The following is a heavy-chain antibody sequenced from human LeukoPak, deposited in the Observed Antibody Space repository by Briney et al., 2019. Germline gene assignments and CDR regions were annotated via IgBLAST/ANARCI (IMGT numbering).Heavy chain of an antibody. J-gene: IGHJ6*03. D-gene: IGHD1-1*01. V-gene: IGHV3-23*01. CDR3: RPVGRTTYYYYMDV. CDR1: EFTSRNYA. Sequence: GGSLRLSCVAPEFTSRNYAMSWVRQAPGRRPEWISTIGIGTTDTYFAGSVRGRDTISRDNFKNTLYLQMNNLRDEDTAVYYCRPVGRTTYYYYMDVWGKGTTVTVSS. CDR2: IGIGTTDT.